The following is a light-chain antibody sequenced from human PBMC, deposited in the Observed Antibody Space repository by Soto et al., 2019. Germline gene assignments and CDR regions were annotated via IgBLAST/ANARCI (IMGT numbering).Light chain of an antibody. CDR2: AAS. V-gene: IGKV1-39*01. Sequence: DNQMTQSPSYLSASVGDRVTITCRASQSISSYLNWYQQKPGKAPKLLIYAASSLQSGVPSRFSGSGSGTDFTLTISSLQPEDFATYYCQQSYSTPRTFGQGTKVEIK. CDR1: QSISSY. J-gene: IGKJ1*01. CDR3: QQSYSTPRT.